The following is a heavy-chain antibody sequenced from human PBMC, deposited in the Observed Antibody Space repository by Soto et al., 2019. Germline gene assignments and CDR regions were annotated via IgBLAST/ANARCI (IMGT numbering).Heavy chain of an antibody. CDR3: ARLGKDFSNSYYFGMDV. CDR1: GGSISSTSYY. D-gene: IGHD4-4*01. V-gene: IGHV4-39*01. CDR2: LYYSGTT. J-gene: IGHJ6*02. Sequence: LSLTCSASGGSISSTSYYWAWIRQPPGKGLEWIGNLYYSGTTYYNPSLKSRLTMSVDPSKNQFSLNLSSVTAADTAVYYCARLGKDFSNSYYFGMDVWGQGTTVTVSS.